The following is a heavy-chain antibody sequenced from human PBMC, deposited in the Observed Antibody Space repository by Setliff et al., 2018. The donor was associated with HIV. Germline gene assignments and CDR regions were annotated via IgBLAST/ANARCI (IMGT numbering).Heavy chain of an antibody. CDR2: IYTSGST. D-gene: IGHD3-10*01. CDR1: GGSISSYY. V-gene: IGHV4-4*08. J-gene: IGHJ6*03. CDR3: ARARGVSDYYYYYMDV. Sequence: PSETLSLTCTVSGGSISSYYWSWIRQPPGKGLEWIGYIYTSGSTNYNPSLKSRVTISVDTSKNQFSLKLSSVTAADTAVYYCARARGVSDYYYYYMDVWGKGTTVTVSS.